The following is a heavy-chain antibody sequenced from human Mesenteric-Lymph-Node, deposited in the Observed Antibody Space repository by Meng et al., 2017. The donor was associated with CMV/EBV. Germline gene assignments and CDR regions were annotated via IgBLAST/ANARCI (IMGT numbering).Heavy chain of an antibody. V-gene: IGHV3-49*02. D-gene: IGHD3-22*01. J-gene: IGHJ4*02. CDR2: IRTRTYAGTT. CDR3: TRDMRGSSYCDSSGYLV. Sequence: GESLKISCAVSGFIVSNYYMNWVRQAPGKGLEWVAFIRTRTYAGTTEYAASVKGRFTISRDDSKTIAYLQMNSLKTEDTAVYYCTRDMRGSSYCDSSGYLVWGQGTLVTVSS. CDR1: GFIVSNYY.